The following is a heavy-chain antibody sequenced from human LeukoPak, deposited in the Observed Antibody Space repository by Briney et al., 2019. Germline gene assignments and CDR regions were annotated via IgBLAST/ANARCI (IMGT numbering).Heavy chain of an antibody. Sequence: TSGTLSLTCTVSGGSISSGGYYWSWIRQHPGKGLEWIGYIYYSGSTYYNPSLKGRVTISVDTSKNQFSLKLSSVTAADTAVCYCARADNSYDILTGYRDAFDIWGQGTMVTVSS. V-gene: IGHV4-31*03. D-gene: IGHD3-9*01. J-gene: IGHJ3*02. CDR3: ARADNSYDILTGYRDAFDI. CDR1: GGSISSGGYY. CDR2: IYYSGST.